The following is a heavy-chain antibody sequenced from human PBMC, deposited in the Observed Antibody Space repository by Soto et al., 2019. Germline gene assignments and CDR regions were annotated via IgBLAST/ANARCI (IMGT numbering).Heavy chain of an antibody. CDR1: GYTFSSYW. V-gene: IGHV3-74*01. CDR3: TTRTYYYDSSGYYYAY. D-gene: IGHD3-22*01. Sequence: EVQLVESGGGLVQPGGSLRLSCAASGYTFSSYWMHWVRQAPGKGLVWVSRVNGDGSSTSYADPVKGRFTISRDDSKNTLYLQMNSLKTEDTAVYYCTTRTYYYDSSGYYYAYWGQGTLVTVSS. J-gene: IGHJ4*02. CDR2: VNGDGSST.